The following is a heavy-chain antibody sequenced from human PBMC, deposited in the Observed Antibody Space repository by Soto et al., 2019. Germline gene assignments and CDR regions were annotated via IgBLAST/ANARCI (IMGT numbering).Heavy chain of an antibody. Sequence: SETLSLTCTVSGGSISSGDYYWSWIRQPPGKGLEWIGYIYYSGSTYYNPSLKSRVIISVDTSKNQFSLKLSSVTAADTAVYYCARLRLLWVPAAIRNRPYYYYYGMDVWGQGTTVTVSS. D-gene: IGHD2-2*01. CDR1: GGSISSGDYY. J-gene: IGHJ6*02. V-gene: IGHV4-30-4*01. CDR2: IYYSGST. CDR3: ARLRLLWVPAAIRNRPYYYYYGMDV.